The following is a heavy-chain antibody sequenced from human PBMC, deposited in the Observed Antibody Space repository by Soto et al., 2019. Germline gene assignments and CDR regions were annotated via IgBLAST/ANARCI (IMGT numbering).Heavy chain of an antibody. CDR3: ARAPNPEYSSSSGWFDP. V-gene: IGHV4-30-4*01. D-gene: IGHD6-6*01. CDR1: GGSISSGDYY. Sequence: QVQLQESGPGLVKPSQTLSLTCTVSGGSISSGDYYWSWIRQPPGKGLEWIGYIYYSGSTYYNPSLKSRVTISVDTSKNQFSLKLSSVTAADPAVYYCARAPNPEYSSSSGWFDPWGQGTLVTVSS. J-gene: IGHJ5*02. CDR2: IYYSGST.